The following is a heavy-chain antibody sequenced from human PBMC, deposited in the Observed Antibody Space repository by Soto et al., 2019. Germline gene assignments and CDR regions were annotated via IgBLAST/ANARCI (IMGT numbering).Heavy chain of an antibody. Sequence: HVQLLESGPGLMKPSGTLSLTCAVSGDSIVSNDWWTWVRQSPGAGLEWLGRIHHTGKSDYNPSVRGRIVMSVDKSRNRFSLTLTSVTAADSAIYFCSKHGVIRTLDTWGPGIRVTVSS. J-gene: IGHJ5*02. CDR1: GDSIVSNDW. V-gene: IGHV4-4*02. CDR3: SKHGVIRTLDT. D-gene: IGHD3-10*01. CDR2: IHHTGKS.